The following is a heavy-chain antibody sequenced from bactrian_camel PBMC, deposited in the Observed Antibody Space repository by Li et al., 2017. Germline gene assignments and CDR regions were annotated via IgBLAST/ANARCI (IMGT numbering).Heavy chain of an antibody. J-gene: IGHJ4*01. CDR1: GFTFSSSD. CDR3: ATDVSGWNGSNY. CDR2: ISSDGRNV. V-gene: IGHV3S40*01. D-gene: IGHD1*01. Sequence: DVQLVESGGGSVQAGGSLRLSCTASGFTFSSSDMSWGRQIPGKGLEWVSGISSDGRNVHYGDFEKGRFTISRDNAENTLYLQMNSLKTEDTAVYYCATDVSGWNGSNYWGQGTQVTVS.